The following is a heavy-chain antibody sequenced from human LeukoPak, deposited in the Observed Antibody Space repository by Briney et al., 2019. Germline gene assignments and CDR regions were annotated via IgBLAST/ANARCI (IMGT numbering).Heavy chain of an antibody. CDR3: ARDGKPDYYDSSGYDYFDY. V-gene: IGHV3-30-3*01. Sequence: PGGSLRLSCAASGFTFSSYAIHWVRQAPGKGLEWVAAISYDGSNKYYADSVKGRFTISRDNSKTTLYLQMNSRRDEDTAVYYCARDGKPDYYDSSGYDYFDYWGQGTLVTVSS. CDR1: GFTFSSYA. J-gene: IGHJ4*02. D-gene: IGHD3-22*01. CDR2: ISYDGSNK.